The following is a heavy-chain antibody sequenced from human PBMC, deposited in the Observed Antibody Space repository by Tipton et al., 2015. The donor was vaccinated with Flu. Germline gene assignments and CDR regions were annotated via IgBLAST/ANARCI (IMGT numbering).Heavy chain of an antibody. D-gene: IGHD3-10*01. CDR3: ARVGLGFGEPPFYFDY. CDR1: GGSISSYY. V-gene: IGHV4-4*07. J-gene: IGHJ4*02. CDR2: IYTSGST. Sequence: PGLVKPSETLSLTCTVSGGSISSYYWSWIRQPAGKGLEWIGRIYTSGSTNYNPSLKSRVTISVDTSKNQFSLKLSSVTAADTAVYYCARVGLGFGEPPFYFDYWGQGTLVTVSS.